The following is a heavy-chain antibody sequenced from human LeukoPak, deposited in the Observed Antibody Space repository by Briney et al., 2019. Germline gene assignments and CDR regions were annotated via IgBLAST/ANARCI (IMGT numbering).Heavy chain of an antibody. V-gene: IGHV1-18*01. CDR3: ARVLDYYDSKYYFDY. Sequence: ASVKDSCKASGYTFTSYGNSWVRQAPGQGLEWMGWISAYNGNTNYAQKLQGRVTMTTDTSTSTAYMELRSLRSDDTAVYYCARVLDYYDSKYYFDYWGQGTLVSVSS. CDR2: ISAYNGNT. D-gene: IGHD3-22*01. CDR1: GYTFTSYG. J-gene: IGHJ4*02.